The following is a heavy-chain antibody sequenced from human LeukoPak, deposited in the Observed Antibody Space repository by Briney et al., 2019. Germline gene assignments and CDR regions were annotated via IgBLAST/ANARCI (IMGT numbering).Heavy chain of an antibody. V-gene: IGHV4-39*01. Sequence: PSETLSLTCTVSGGSISSYYWGWIRQPPGKGLEWIGSIYYSGSTYYNPSLKSRVSISVDTSKNQFSLKLSSVTAADTAVYYCARSQAYGIFDYWGQGTLVTVSS. J-gene: IGHJ4*02. D-gene: IGHD4-17*01. CDR2: IYYSGST. CDR3: ARSQAYGIFDY. CDR1: GGSISSYY.